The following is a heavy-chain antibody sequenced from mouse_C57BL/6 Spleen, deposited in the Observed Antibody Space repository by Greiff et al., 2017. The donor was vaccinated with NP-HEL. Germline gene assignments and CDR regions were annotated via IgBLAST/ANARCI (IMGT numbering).Heavy chain of an antibody. D-gene: IGHD1-1*01. CDR3: ARWRITTVVAGDY. Sequence: QVQLQQSGAELARPGASVKMSCKASGYTFTSYTMHWVKQRPGQGLEWIGYINPSSGYTKYNQKFKDKATLTADKSSSTAYMQLSSLTSEDSAVYYCARWRITTVVAGDYWGQGTTLTVSS. CDR1: GYTFTSYT. V-gene: IGHV1-4*01. CDR2: INPSSGYT. J-gene: IGHJ2*01.